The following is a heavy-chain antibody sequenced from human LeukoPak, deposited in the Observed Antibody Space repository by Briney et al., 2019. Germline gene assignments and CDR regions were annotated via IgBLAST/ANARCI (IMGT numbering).Heavy chain of an antibody. V-gene: IGHV1-8*03. CDR3: ARGTTLNYYYYYMDV. CDR1: GYTFTSYD. J-gene: IGHJ6*03. D-gene: IGHD4-17*01. CDR2: MNPNSGNT. Sequence: ASVKVSCKASGYTFTSYDINWVRQATGQGLEWMGWMNPNSGNTGYAQKFQGRVTITRNTSISTAYMELSSLRSEDTAVYYCARGTTLNYYYYYMDVWGKGTTVTVSS.